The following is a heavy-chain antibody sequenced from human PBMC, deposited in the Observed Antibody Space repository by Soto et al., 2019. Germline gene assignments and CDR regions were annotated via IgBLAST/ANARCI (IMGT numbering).Heavy chain of an antibody. V-gene: IGHV3-30*18. J-gene: IGHJ6*02. CDR3: AKDRVGYYYYGMDV. CDR1: GFTFSSYG. Sequence: QVQLVESGGGVVQPGRSLRLSCAASGFTFSSYGMHWVRQAPGKGLEWVAVISYDGSNKYYADSVKGRFTISRDNSKNTLYLQMNSLRAEDTSVYYCAKDRVGYYYYGMDVWGQGPTVTVSS. D-gene: IGHD1-26*01. CDR2: ISYDGSNK.